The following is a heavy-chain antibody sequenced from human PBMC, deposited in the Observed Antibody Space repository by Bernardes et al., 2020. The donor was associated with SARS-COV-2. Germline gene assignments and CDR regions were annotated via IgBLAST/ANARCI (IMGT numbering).Heavy chain of an antibody. J-gene: IGHJ4*02. CDR1: GFTFSSYA. Sequence: VGSLILSCAASGFTFSSYAMSWVRQVPGQGLEWVSAISGSGGSTYYADSVKGRFTISRDNSKHTVYLQMNSLRAEDTAVYYCAKDLSWTQLWIAFDYWGQGTLVTVSS. CDR2: ISGSGGST. V-gene: IGHV3-23*01. D-gene: IGHD5-18*01. CDR3: AKDLSWTQLWIAFDY.